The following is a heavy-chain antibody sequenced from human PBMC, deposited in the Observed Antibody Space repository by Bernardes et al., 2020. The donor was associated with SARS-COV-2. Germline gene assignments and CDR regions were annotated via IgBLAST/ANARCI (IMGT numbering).Heavy chain of an antibody. CDR1: GFTVSSNY. Sequence: GGSLRLSCAASGFTVSSNYMSWVRQAPGKGLEWVSVIYSGGSTYYADSVKGRFTISRDNSKNTLYLQMNSLRAEDTAVYYCARELRYFDWLLHSDYYYYYGMDVWGQGTTVTVSS. CDR3: ARELRYFDWLLHSDYYYYYGMDV. D-gene: IGHD3-9*01. CDR2: IYSGGST. V-gene: IGHV3-53*01. J-gene: IGHJ6*02.